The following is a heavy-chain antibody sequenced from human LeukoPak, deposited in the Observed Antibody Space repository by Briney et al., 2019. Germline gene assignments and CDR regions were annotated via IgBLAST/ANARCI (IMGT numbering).Heavy chain of an antibody. CDR1: GYSISSGYY. V-gene: IGHV4-38-2*01. D-gene: IGHD2-15*01. J-gene: IGHJ3*02. Sequence: SETLSLTCAVSGYSISSGYYWGWIRQPPGKGLEWIGSIYHSGSTYYNSSLKSRVTISVDTSKSQFSLKLSSVTAADTAVYYCASSYCSGGSCYSGDAFDIWGQGTMVTVSS. CDR3: ASSYCSGGSCYSGDAFDI. CDR2: IYHSGST.